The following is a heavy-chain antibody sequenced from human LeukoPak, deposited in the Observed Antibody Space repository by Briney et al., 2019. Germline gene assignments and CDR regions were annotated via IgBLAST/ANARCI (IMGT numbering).Heavy chain of an antibody. Sequence: ASVKVSCKASGYTFTSYDTNWVRQATGQGLEWMGWISAYNGNTNYAQKLQGRVTMTTDTSTSTAYMELRSLRSDDTAVYYCARALIHYDILTGYDYWGQGTLVTVSS. V-gene: IGHV1-18*01. J-gene: IGHJ4*02. D-gene: IGHD3-9*01. CDR3: ARALIHYDILTGYDY. CDR2: ISAYNGNT. CDR1: GYTFTSYD.